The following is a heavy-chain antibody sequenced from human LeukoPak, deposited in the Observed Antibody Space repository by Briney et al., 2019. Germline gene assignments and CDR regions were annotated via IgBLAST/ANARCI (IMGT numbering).Heavy chain of an antibody. Sequence: GASVKVSCKASGYTFTGYYMHWVRQAPGPGLEWMGWINPNSGGTNCAQKFQSSVTMTRDTSISTAYMELSRLRSDDTAVYYCARGPRITMIVVVIDYWGQGTLVTVSS. V-gene: IGHV1-2*02. J-gene: IGHJ4*02. CDR1: GYTFTGYY. CDR2: INPNSGGT. D-gene: IGHD3-22*01. CDR3: ARGPRITMIVVVIDY.